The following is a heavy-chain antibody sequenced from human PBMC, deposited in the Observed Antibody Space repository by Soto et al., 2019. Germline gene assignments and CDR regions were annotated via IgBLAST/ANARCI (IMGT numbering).Heavy chain of an antibody. CDR1: GFTFSSYG. CDR3: AIDGSSGYYQKSYFDY. CDR2: IWYDGSNK. V-gene: IGHV3-33*01. D-gene: IGHD3-22*01. J-gene: IGHJ4*02. Sequence: QVPRVESGGGVVQPGRSLRLSCAASGFTFSSYGMHWVRQATGKGLEWVAVIWYDGSNKYYADSVKRRFTISRDNSKNTLYLQMNSVSVEDTAVYYCAIDGSSGYYQKSYFDYWCEGTLVTVSS.